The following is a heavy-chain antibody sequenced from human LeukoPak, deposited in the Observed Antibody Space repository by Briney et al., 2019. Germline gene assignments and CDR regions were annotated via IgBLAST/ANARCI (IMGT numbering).Heavy chain of an antibody. Sequence: GGSLRLSCAASGFTFSNAWMSWVRQAPGKGLEWVGRIKSKTDGGTTDYAAPVKGRFTISRDDSKNMLYLQMNSLKTEDTAVYYCTTGVRGVNSHYYYYGMDVWGQGTTVTVSS. CDR3: TTGVRGVNSHYYYYGMDV. CDR2: IKSKTDGGTT. CDR1: GFTFSNAW. D-gene: IGHD3-10*01. V-gene: IGHV3-15*01. J-gene: IGHJ6*02.